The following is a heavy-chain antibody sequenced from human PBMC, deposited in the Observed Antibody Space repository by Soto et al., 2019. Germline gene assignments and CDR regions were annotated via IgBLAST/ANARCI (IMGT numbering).Heavy chain of an antibody. V-gene: IGHV1-18*04. J-gene: IGHJ4*02. CDR1: GYTFTTHG. CDR2: FSPYNGKT. Sequence: ASVQGACKASGYTFTTHGSSWVRQAPGQGLEWMGWFSPYNGKTTYAQKVQGRVTMTTDTSTSTAYMELRGLRSDDTAVYYCARVDDYVWGSFRPWGQGTQVTVS. D-gene: IGHD3-16*02. CDR3: ARVDDYVWGSFRP.